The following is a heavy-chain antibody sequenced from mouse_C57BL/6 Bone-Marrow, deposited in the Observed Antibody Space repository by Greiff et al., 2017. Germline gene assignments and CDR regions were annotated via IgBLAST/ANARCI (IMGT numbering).Heavy chain of an antibody. CDR1: GYTFTSYW. CDR3: ARSITTVVAPFDV. V-gene: IGHV1-50*01. D-gene: IGHD1-1*01. CDR2: IDPSDSYT. J-gene: IGHJ1*03. Sequence: VQLQQPGAELVKPGASVKLSCKASGYTFTSYWMQWVKQRPGQGLEWIGEIDPSDSYTNYNQKFKGKATLTVDTSSSTAYMQLSSLTSEDSAVYYCARSITTVVAPFDVWGTGTTVTVSS.